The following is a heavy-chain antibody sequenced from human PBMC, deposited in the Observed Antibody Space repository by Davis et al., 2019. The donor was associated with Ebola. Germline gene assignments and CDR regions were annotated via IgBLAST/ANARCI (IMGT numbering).Heavy chain of an antibody. CDR2: IDWDDDK. D-gene: IGHD2-2*01. Sequence: SGPTLVKPTQTLTLTCTFSGFSLSTSGMRVSWIRQPPGKALEWLARIDWDDDKYCSTSLKTRLTISKDTSKNQVVLTMTNMDPVDTATYYCARIISSGYCSSTRGEGYYYYMDVWGKGTTVTVSS. CDR3: ARIISSGYCSSTRGEGYYYYMDV. V-gene: IGHV2-70*04. CDR1: GFSLSTSGMR. J-gene: IGHJ6*03.